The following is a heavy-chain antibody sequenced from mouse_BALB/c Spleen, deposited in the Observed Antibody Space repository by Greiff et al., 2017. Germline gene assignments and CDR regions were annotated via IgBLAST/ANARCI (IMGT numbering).Heavy chain of an antibody. CDR3: AREDAMDY. CDR2: IRNKANGYTT. V-gene: IGHV7-3*02. CDR1: GFTFTDYY. Sequence: EVNVVESGGGLVQPGGSLRLSCAPSGFTFTDYYMSWVRQPPGKALEWLGFIRNKANGYTTEYSASVKGRFTISRDNSQSILYLQMNTLRAEDSATYYCAREDAMDYWGQGTSVTVSS. J-gene: IGHJ4*01.